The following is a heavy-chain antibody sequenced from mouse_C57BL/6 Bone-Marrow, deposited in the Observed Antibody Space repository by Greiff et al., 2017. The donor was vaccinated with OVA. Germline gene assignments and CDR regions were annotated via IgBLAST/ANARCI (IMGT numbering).Heavy chain of an antibody. CDR3: ARWGYYYGSSIDY. CDR2: IYPGDGDT. D-gene: IGHD1-1*01. CDR1: GYAFSSSW. J-gene: IGHJ2*01. V-gene: IGHV1-82*01. Sequence: VQLQQSGPELVKPGASVEISCKASGYAFSSSWMNWVKQRPGKGLEWIGRIYPGDGDTNYNGKFKGKATLTADKSSSTAYMQLSSLTSEDSAVYFCARWGYYYGSSIDYWGQGTTLTVSS.